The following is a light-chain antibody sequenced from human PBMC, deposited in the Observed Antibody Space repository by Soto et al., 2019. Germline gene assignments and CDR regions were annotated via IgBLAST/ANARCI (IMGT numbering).Light chain of an antibody. V-gene: IGKV3-11*01. Sequence: EIVLTQSPATLSLSPGERATLSCRASQSVSTSLAWYQQKPGQAPRLLIYDASNRATGIPARFSGSGSGTDFTVTISSLEPEDFAVYYCQQRRQWPLTFGGGTKVEIK. CDR2: DAS. J-gene: IGKJ4*01. CDR3: QQRRQWPLT. CDR1: QSVSTS.